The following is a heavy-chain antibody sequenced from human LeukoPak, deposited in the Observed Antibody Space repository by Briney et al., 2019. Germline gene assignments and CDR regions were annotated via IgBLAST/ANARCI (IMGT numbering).Heavy chain of an antibody. D-gene: IGHD4-11*01. V-gene: IGHV3-33*01. CDR2: IWSDGSNT. CDR3: ARDAQRGFDYSNSLQY. J-gene: IGHJ4*01. Sequence: PGRSLRLSCAASGFIFSPYGLHWVRQAPGKGLEWVAVIWSDGSNTFYAGSVKGRFTISRDNSQNTLFLQMNSLRADDTAMYYCARDAQRGFDYSNSLQYWGHGTLVTVSS. CDR1: GFIFSPYG.